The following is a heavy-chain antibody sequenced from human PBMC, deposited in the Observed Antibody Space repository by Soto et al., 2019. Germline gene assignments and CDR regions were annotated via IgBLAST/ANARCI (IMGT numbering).Heavy chain of an antibody. D-gene: IGHD1-1*01. CDR3: ARGWNDFPH. CDR2: IIPVFGTA. J-gene: IGHJ1*01. Sequence: SVKVSCKASGGTFSSYAISWVRQAPGQGLECMGGIIPVFGTANYAQKFQGRVTINADESTSTVYMELSSLRSEDTAVYYCARGWNDFPHWGQGTLVTVSS. CDR1: GGTFSSYA. V-gene: IGHV1-69*13.